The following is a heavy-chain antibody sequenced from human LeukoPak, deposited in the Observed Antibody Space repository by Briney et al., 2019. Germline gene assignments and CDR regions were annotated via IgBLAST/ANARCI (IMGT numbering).Heavy chain of an antibody. Sequence: SETLSLTCAVYGGSFSGYYWSWIRQPPGKGLEWIGEINHSGSTNYNPSLKSRVTISVDTSKNQFYLKLSSVTAADTAVYYCARGLRIAARLRDYWGQGTLVTVSS. J-gene: IGHJ4*02. V-gene: IGHV4-34*01. CDR3: ARGLRIAARLRDY. CDR1: GGSFSGYY. D-gene: IGHD6-6*01. CDR2: INHSGST.